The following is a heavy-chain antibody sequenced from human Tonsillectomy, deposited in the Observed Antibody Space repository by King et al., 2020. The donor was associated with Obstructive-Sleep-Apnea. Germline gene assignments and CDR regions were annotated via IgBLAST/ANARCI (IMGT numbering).Heavy chain of an antibody. D-gene: IGHD5-18*01. J-gene: IGHJ1*01. CDR2: ISGSGGST. CDR3: ANNVGAYSYGLSAEYFQH. V-gene: IGHV3-23*04. Sequence: VQLVESGGGLVQPGGSLRLSCAASGFTFSSYAMSWVRQAPGKGLEWFSAISGSGGSTYYADSVKGRFTISRDNSKNTLYLQMNSLRAEDTAVYYCANNVGAYSYGLSAEYFQHWGQGTLVTVSS. CDR1: GFTFSSYA.